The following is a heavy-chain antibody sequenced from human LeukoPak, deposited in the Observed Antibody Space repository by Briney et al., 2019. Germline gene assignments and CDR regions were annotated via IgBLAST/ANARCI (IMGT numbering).Heavy chain of an antibody. J-gene: IGHJ5*02. D-gene: IGHD3-22*01. Sequence: GGSLRLSCAASGFTFSSYSMNWVRQAPGKGLEWVSSISSSSSYICYADSVKGRFTISRDNAKNSLYLQMNSLRAEDTAVYYCARDGYYDSSGYPFDPWGQGTLVTVSS. CDR1: GFTFSSYS. CDR2: ISSSSSYI. CDR3: ARDGYYDSSGYPFDP. V-gene: IGHV3-21*01.